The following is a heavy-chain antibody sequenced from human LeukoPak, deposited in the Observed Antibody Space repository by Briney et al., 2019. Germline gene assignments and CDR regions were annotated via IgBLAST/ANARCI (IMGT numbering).Heavy chain of an antibody. CDR1: GFTFDDYA. J-gene: IGHJ5*02. V-gene: IGHV3-9*01. D-gene: IGHD6-13*01. CDR2: ISWNSGSI. CDR3: AKGGRYSSSRRRFDP. Sequence: GRSLRLSCAASGFTFDDYAMHWVRQAPGKGLEWVSGISWNSGSIGYADSVKGRFTISRDNAKNSLYLQMNSLRAEDTALYYCAKGGRYSSSRRRFDPWGQGTLVTVSS.